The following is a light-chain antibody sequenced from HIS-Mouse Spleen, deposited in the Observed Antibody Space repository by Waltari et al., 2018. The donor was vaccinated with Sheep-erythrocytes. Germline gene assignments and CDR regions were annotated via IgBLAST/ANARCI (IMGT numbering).Light chain of an antibody. CDR1: QSISSY. CDR3: QQSYSTPPLT. J-gene: IGKJ4*01. V-gene: IGKV1-39*01. CDR2: AAS. Sequence: DIQMTQSPSSLSASVGDRGTSTCRASQSISSYLNWYQQKPGKAPKLLIYAASSLQRGVPSRFSGSGSGTDFTLTISSLQPEDFATYYCQQSYSTPPLTFGGGTKVEIK.